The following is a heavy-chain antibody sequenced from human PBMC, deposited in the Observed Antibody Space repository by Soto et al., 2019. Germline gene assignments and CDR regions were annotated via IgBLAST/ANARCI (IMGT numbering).Heavy chain of an antibody. D-gene: IGHD6-13*01. CDR2: IKQDGSEK. Sequence: PGGSLRLSCAASGFTFSSYWMSWVRQAPGKGLEWVANIKQDGSEKYYVDSVKGRFTISRDNAKNSLYLQMSSLRAEDTAVYYCAREGDSSSWYRSNYYYYYGMDVWGQGTTVTVSS. CDR1: GFTFSSYW. CDR3: AREGDSSSWYRSNYYYYYGMDV. J-gene: IGHJ6*02. V-gene: IGHV3-7*03.